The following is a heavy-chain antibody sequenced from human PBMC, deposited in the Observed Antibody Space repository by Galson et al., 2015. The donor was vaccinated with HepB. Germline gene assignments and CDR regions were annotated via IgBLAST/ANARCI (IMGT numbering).Heavy chain of an antibody. CDR3: ARDYYGSGGTNWFDP. Sequence: VKVSCKASGGTFSSYAISWVRQAPGQGLEWMGGIIPIFGTANYAQKFQGRVTITADESTSTAYMELSSLRSEDTAVYYCARDYYGSGGTNWFDPWRQRTLVTVSS. CDR1: GGTFSSYA. CDR2: IIPIFGTA. J-gene: IGHJ5*02. D-gene: IGHD3-10*01. V-gene: IGHV1-69*01.